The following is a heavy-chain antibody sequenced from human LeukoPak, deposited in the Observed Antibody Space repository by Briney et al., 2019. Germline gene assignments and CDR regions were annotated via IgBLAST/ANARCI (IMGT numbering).Heavy chain of an antibody. J-gene: IGHJ4*02. CDR1: GYSISSGYY. D-gene: IGHD3-3*01. CDR3: ARGHGRFLEWRGALTSLDY. V-gene: IGHV4-38-2*01. Sequence: SETLSLTCAVSGYSISSGYYWGWIRQPPGKGLEWIGSIYHSGSTYYNPSLKSRVTISVDTFKNQFSLKLSSVTAADTAVYYCARGHGRFLEWRGALTSLDYWGQGTLVTVSS. CDR2: IYHSGST.